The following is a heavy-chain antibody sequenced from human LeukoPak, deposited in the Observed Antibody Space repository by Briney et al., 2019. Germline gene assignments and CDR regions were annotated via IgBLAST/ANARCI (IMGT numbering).Heavy chain of an antibody. CDR2: IIPILGIA. V-gene: IGHV1-69*04. J-gene: IGHJ4*02. Sequence: GASVKVSCKASGGTFSSYAISWVRQAPGQGLEWMGRIIPILGIANYAQKFQGRVTITADKSTSTAYMELSSLRSEDTAVYYCARDGYNYSRFDYWGQGTLVTVSS. CDR1: GGTFSSYA. CDR3: ARDGYNYSRFDY. D-gene: IGHD5-24*01.